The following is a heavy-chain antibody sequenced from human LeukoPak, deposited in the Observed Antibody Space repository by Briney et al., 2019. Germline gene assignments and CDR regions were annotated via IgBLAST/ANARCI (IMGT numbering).Heavy chain of an antibody. V-gene: IGHV3-30*04. J-gene: IGHJ4*02. Sequence: PGRSLRLSCEASGFTFTHYAMHWVRQAPGKGLEWVAVISYDGSHKYYADSVKGRFTISRDNSKNTLYLQMNSLGSEDTAVYYCVRDQVEYSTSSTLDYWSQGTLVTVSS. D-gene: IGHD6-6*01. CDR3: VRDQVEYSTSSTLDY. CDR1: GFTFTHYA. CDR2: ISYDGSHK.